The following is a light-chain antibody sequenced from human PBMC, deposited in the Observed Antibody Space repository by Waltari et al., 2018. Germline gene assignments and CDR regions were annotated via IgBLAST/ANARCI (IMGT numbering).Light chain of an antibody. CDR3: QRSYSIVGLT. Sequence: DIQMTQSPSSLSASVGDRVTITCRASQSISTYLNWYQQRPGKAPKLLIFLASSLQSGVPSRFSGRGSGPEFTLTIRSLQPEDFATYYCQRSYSIVGLTFGGGTKVEIK. CDR1: QSISTY. J-gene: IGKJ4*01. CDR2: LAS. V-gene: IGKV1-39*01.